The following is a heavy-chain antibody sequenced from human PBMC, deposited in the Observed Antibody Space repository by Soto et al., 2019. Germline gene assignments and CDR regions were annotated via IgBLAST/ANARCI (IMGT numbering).Heavy chain of an antibody. J-gene: IGHJ6*02. V-gene: IGHV4-34*01. D-gene: IGHD3-22*01. CDR3: ARRGHSSGYSYGMDV. Sequence: QVQLQQWGAGLLKPSETLSLTCAVYGGSFSGYYWSWIRQPPGKGLEWIGEINHSGRTNYNPSLKSRVTISVDTSKNQFSLKLSSVTAADTGVYYCARRGHSSGYSYGMDVWGQGTTVTVSS. CDR1: GGSFSGYY. CDR2: INHSGRT.